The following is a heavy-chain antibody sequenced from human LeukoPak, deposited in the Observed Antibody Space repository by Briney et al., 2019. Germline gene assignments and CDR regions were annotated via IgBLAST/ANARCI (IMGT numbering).Heavy chain of an antibody. D-gene: IGHD6-19*01. CDR2: VTYDGSNK. Sequence: GGSLRLSCAASGFTFSSYGMTWVRQAPGKGLEWVAIVTYDGSNKYYADSVKGRFTISRDNSKNTLYLQMNSLRPEDTAVYYCAKDGYSSGWSVYYYYYGMYVWGQGTTVTVSS. CDR3: AKDGYSSGWSVYYYYYGMYV. J-gene: IGHJ6*02. V-gene: IGHV3-30*18. CDR1: GFTFSSYG.